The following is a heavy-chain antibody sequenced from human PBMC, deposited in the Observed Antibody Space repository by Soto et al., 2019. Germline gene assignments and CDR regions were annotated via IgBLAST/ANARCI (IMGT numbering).Heavy chain of an antibody. J-gene: IGHJ4*02. Sequence: SETLSLTCTVSGGSISSYYWSWIRQPPGKGLEWIGYIYYSGSTNYNPSLKSRVTISVDTSKNQFSLKLSSVTAAYTAVYYCASYCSSTSCPFDYWGQGTLVTVSS. CDR1: GGSISSYY. CDR2: IYYSGST. D-gene: IGHD2-2*01. CDR3: ASYCSSTSCPFDY. V-gene: IGHV4-59*08.